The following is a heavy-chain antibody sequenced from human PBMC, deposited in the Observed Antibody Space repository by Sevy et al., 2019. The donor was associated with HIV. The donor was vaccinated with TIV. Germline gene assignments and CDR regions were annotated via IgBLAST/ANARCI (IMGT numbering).Heavy chain of an antibody. D-gene: IGHD6-19*01. CDR3: ARGLDSSSQRGDYFYYMDV. Sequence: GGSLRLSCAASGFTFSSYSMNWVRQAPGKGLEWVSYISSSSSTIYYADSVKGRFTISRDNAKNSLYLQMNSLRDEDTAVYYCARGLDSSSQRGDYFYYMDVWGKGTTVTVSS. V-gene: IGHV3-48*02. CDR1: GFTFSSYS. J-gene: IGHJ6*03. CDR2: ISSSSSTI.